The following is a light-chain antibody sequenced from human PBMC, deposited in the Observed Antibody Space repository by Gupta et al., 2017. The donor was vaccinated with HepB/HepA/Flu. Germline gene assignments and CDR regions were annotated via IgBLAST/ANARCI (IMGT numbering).Light chain of an antibody. CDR1: QSLLHSNVYNY. V-gene: IGKV2-28*01. CDR2: LGS. J-gene: IGKJ4*02. CDR3: MQALNYPLT. Sequence: IVVTQSPLSLPVTPGEPASIPCRSSQSLLHSNVYNYLDWYLQKPGQSPQLLIYLGSNRASGVPDRFSGSGSGTDFTLRMSSVEAEDVGFYYCMQALNYPLTFGGGTKVEIK.